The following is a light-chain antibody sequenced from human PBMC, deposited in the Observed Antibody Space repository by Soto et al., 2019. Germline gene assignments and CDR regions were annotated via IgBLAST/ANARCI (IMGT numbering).Light chain of an antibody. CDR3: QAWDSSSASVV. Sequence: SYELTQPPSVSVSPGQTASITCSGDKLGDKYAYWYQQKPGQSPVLVIYQDNKRPSGIPERLSGSNSGNTATLTISGTQPMDEADYHCQAWDSSSASVVFGGGTKVTVL. CDR1: KLGDKY. CDR2: QDN. V-gene: IGLV3-1*01. J-gene: IGLJ2*01.